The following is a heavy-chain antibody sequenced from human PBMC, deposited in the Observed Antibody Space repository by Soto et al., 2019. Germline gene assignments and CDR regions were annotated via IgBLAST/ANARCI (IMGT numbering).Heavy chain of an antibody. CDR3: TTLSITIFGVVLMDV. CDR2: IKSKTDGGTT. D-gene: IGHD3-3*01. V-gene: IGHV3-15*07. J-gene: IGHJ6*02. Sequence: GGALRLSCAAPGFTFSNAWVNWVRPAPGEGVEWVGRIKSKTDGGTTDYAAPVKGRFTISRDDSKNTLYLQMNSLKTEDTAVYYCTTLSITIFGVVLMDVWGQGTTVTVSS. CDR1: GFTFSNAW.